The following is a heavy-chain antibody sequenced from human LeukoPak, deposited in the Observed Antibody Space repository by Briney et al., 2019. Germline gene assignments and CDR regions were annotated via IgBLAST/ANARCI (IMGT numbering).Heavy chain of an antibody. V-gene: IGHV3-30*02. CDR1: GFTFSSYG. CDR3: AKDPGQHPPGTAMAYYFDY. J-gene: IGHJ4*02. CDR2: IRYDGSNK. Sequence: GGSVRLSCVASGFTFSSYGMHWVRQAPGKGLEWVAFIRYDGSNKYYADSVKGRFTISRDNSKNTLYLQMNSLRAEDTAVYYCAKDPGQHPPGTAMAYYFDYWGQGTLVTVSS. D-gene: IGHD5-18*01.